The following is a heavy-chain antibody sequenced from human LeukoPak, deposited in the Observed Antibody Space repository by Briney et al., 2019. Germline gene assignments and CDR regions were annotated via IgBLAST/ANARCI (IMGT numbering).Heavy chain of an antibody. V-gene: IGHV4-39*01. CDR3: ARRKYNGISDHAYFDY. CDR2: IYYSGRT. D-gene: IGHD3-22*01. CDR1: GGSISSDTVF. Sequence: SETLSLTCAVSGGSISSDTVFWDWIRQPPGKGLEWIVSIYYSGRTSYNPSLNSRGTISADTSKNQVSLKLSSVTAADTAVYYCARRKYNGISDHAYFDYWGQGTLVTVSS. J-gene: IGHJ4*02.